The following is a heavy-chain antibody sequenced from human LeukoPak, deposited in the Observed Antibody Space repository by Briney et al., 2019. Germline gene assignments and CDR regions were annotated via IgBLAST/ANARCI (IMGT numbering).Heavy chain of an antibody. J-gene: IGHJ3*02. Sequence: GGSLRLSCVGSGLSLSKSHMHWVRQAPGKRLGWGALIPHDGGNKQYGDSAKGRFTVSRENSKNTVDLNMDSLTVDDTAIYYCAREAYSSGRAGTFDIWGQGTMVTVSS. CDR3: AREAYSSGRAGTFDI. CDR2: IPHDGGNK. D-gene: IGHD6-19*01. V-gene: IGHV3-30*04. CDR1: GLSLSKSH.